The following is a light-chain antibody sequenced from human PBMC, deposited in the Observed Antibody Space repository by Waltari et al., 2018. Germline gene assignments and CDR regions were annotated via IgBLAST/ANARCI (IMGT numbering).Light chain of an antibody. CDR1: QSVLYSSNNKNY. CDR2: WAS. Sequence: DIVMTQSPDSLAVSLGERATINCKSSQSVLYSSNNKNYLAWYQQKAGQPPKLIIYWASIRDSGVPDRFSGSGSGTDFTLTISRLQAEDVAVYYCQQHYGTPRTFCQGTKLEIK. J-gene: IGKJ2*01. V-gene: IGKV4-1*01. CDR3: QQHYGTPRT.